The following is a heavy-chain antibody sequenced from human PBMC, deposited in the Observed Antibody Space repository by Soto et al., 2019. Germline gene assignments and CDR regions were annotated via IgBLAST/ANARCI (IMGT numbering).Heavy chain of an antibody. CDR1: GGSFSGYY. Sequence: SETLSLTYAVYGGSFSGYYWSWIRQPPGKGLEWIGEINHSGSTFYNPSLRTRLSISVDTSKNQFSLRLNSVTAADTAVYYCAAFVVPASRNTGFDFWGQGTLVTVSS. CDR2: INHSGST. V-gene: IGHV4-34*01. D-gene: IGHD2-15*01. CDR3: AAFVVPASRNTGFDF. J-gene: IGHJ4*02.